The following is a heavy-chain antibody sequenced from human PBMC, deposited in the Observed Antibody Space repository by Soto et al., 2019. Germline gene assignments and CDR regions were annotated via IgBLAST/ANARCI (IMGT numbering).Heavy chain of an antibody. Sequence: LRLSCAASGFTFNRYGMSWVRQAPGKGLEWVSAISASGDNTYYADSVKGRFTISRDSSNNTLYLQMNSLRADDTALYYCVKLRLELLYLDSWGLGALVTVSS. V-gene: IGHV3-23*01. CDR2: ISASGDNT. J-gene: IGHJ4*02. CDR3: VKLRLELLYLDS. D-gene: IGHD1-7*01. CDR1: GFTFNRYG.